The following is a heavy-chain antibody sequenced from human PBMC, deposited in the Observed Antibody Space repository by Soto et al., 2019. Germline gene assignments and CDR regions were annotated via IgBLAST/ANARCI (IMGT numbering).Heavy chain of an antibody. Sequence: EVQLLESGGGLVQPGGSLRLSCAASGFTFSSYAMSWVRQAPGKGLEWVSAISGSGGSTYYADSVKGRFTISRDKSKNRLYLQMNSLRAEDTAVYYCATPDPEGWLPDYWGQGTLFTVSS. CDR2: ISGSGGST. J-gene: IGHJ4*02. V-gene: IGHV3-23*01. CDR3: ATPDPEGWLPDY. CDR1: GFTFSSYA. D-gene: IGHD3-22*01.